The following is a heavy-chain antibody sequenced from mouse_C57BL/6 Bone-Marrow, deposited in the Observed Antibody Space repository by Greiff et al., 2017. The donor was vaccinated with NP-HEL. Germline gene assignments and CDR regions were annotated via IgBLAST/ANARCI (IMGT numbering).Heavy chain of an antibody. Sequence: EVKLQESGGGLVKPGGSLKLSCAASGFTFSSYAMSWVRQTPEKRLEWVATISDGGSYTYYPDNVKGRFTISRDNAKNNLYLQMSHLKSEDTAMYYCARDYYGSSYGWFAYWGQGTLVTVSA. D-gene: IGHD1-1*01. J-gene: IGHJ3*01. CDR3: ARDYYGSSYGWFAY. CDR2: ISDGGSYT. V-gene: IGHV5-4*03. CDR1: GFTFSSYA.